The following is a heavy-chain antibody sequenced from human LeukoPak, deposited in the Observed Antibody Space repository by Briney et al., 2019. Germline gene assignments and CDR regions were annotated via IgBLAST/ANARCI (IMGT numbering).Heavy chain of an antibody. CDR1: GFTFSSYS. V-gene: IGHV3-21*01. D-gene: IGHD3-10*01. Sequence: GGSLRLSCAASGFTFSSYSMNGVRQAPGKRREWGSSISSSRSYIYYADSVKGRFTISRDNAKNSLYLQMNSLRAEDTAVYYCAPGGSGSSPFDYWGQGTLVTVFS. CDR2: ISSSRSYI. CDR3: APGGSGSSPFDY. J-gene: IGHJ4*02.